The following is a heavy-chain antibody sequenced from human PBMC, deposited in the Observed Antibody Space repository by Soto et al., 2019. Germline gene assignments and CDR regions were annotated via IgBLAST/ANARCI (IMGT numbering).Heavy chain of an antibody. V-gene: IGHV3-30*18. D-gene: IGHD3-10*01. CDR2: ISYDGSNK. J-gene: IGHJ4*02. CDR3: AKCITMARGGFDY. Sequence: PGGSLRLSCAASGFTFSSYGMHWVRQAPGKGLEWVAVISYDGSNKYYADSVKGRFTISRDNSKNTLYLQMNSLRAEDTAVYYCAKCITMARGGFDYWGQGTLVTVSS. CDR1: GFTFSSYG.